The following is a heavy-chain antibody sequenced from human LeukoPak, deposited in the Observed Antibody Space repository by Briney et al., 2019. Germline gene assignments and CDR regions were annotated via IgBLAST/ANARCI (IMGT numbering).Heavy chain of an antibody. V-gene: IGHV3-21*01. CDR2: ISSSSSYI. Sequence: KPGGSLRLSCAASGFTFSSYSMNWVRQAPGKGLEWVSSISSSSSYIYYADSVKGRFTISRDNAKNSLYLQMNSLRAEDTAVYYCARDNRRYSPVVYYGVDVWGQGTTVTVSS. J-gene: IGHJ6*02. CDR3: ARDNRRYSPVVYYGVDV. CDR1: GFTFSSYS. D-gene: IGHD5-18*01.